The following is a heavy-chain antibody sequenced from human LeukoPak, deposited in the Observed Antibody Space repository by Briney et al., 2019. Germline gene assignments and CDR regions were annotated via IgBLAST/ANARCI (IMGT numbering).Heavy chain of an antibody. J-gene: IGHJ4*02. CDR2: IWYDGSNK. V-gene: IGHV3-33*01. Sequence: PGRSLRLSCAASGFTFSSYGMHWVRQAPGKGLEWVAVIWYDGSNKYYADSVKGRFTISRDNSKNTLYLQMNSLRAEDTAVYYCAGDSVGLPFDYWGQGTLVTVSS. CDR1: GFTFSSYG. D-gene: IGHD1-26*01. CDR3: AGDSVGLPFDY.